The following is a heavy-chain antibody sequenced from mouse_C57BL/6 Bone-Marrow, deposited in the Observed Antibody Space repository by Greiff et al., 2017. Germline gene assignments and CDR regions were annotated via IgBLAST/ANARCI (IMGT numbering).Heavy chain of an antibody. Sequence: ESGPGLVKPSQSLSLTCSVTGYSITSGYYWNWIRQFPGNKLEWMGYISYDGSNNYNPSLKNRISITRDTSKNQFFLKLNSVTTEDTATYYCARDIRRFAYWGQGTLVTVSA. J-gene: IGHJ3*01. CDR2: ISYDGSN. CDR3: ARDIRRFAY. CDR1: GYSITSGYY. V-gene: IGHV3-6*01. D-gene: IGHD2-12*01.